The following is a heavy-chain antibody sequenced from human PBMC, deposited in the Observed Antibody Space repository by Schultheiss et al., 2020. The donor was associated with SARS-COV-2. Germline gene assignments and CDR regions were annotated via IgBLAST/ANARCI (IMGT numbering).Heavy chain of an antibody. CDR3: ARVVHGGWYGAFDY. J-gene: IGHJ4*02. CDR2: IIPLFGTS. CDR1: GGTFIMHG. Sequence: SVKVSCKVSGGTFIMHGLNWVRQAPGQGLEWMGGIIPLFGTSNYAQKFRGRVTITVDESTSTAYMEVSSLRSEDTAVYYCARVVHGGWYGAFDYWGQGTLVTVSS. V-gene: IGHV1-69*13. D-gene: IGHD6-19*01.